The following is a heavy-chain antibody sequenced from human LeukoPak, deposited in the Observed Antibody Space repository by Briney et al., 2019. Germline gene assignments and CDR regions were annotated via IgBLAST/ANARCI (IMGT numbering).Heavy chain of an antibody. V-gene: IGHV3-21*01. CDR3: ARAGLYGSGSYYPDY. D-gene: IGHD3-10*01. CDR1: GFTFSSYS. Sequence: GSLILSCAASGFTFSSYSMNWVRQAPGKGLEWVSSISSSSSYIYYADSVKGRFTISRDNAKNSLYLQMNSLRAEDTAVYYCARAGLYGSGSYYPDYWGQGTLVTVSS. CDR2: ISSSSSYI. J-gene: IGHJ4*02.